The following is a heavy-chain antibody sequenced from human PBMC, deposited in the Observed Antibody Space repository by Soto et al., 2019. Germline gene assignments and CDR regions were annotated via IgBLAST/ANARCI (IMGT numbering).Heavy chain of an antibody. Sequence: QVELVQSGGEVKKPGASVKVSCKASGYTFTSHGISWVRQAPGQGLEWVGWINPNNDNAASAQKFQDRVPLTTDTSTSNVYMELRSLTSDDTAFDYCARTPTYSRLGDHWGQGTLVTFAS. CDR2: INPNNDNA. CDR3: ARTPTYSRLGDH. J-gene: IGHJ4*02. D-gene: IGHD3-22*01. CDR1: GYTFTSHG. V-gene: IGHV1-18*04.